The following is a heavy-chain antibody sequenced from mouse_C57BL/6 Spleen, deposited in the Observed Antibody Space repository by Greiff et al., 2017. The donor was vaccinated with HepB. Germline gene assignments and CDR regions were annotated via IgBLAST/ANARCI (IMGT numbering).Heavy chain of an antibody. CDR2: INPNNGGT. V-gene: IGHV1-26*01. J-gene: IGHJ2*01. D-gene: IGHD2-4*01. CDR3: ARGLEGY. Sequence: EVKLQQSGPELVKPGASVKISCKASGYTFTDYYMNWVKQSHGKSLEWIGDINPNNGGTSYNQKFKGKATLTVDKSSSTAYMELRSLTSEDSAVYYCARGLEGYWGQGTTLTVSS. CDR1: GYTFTDYY.